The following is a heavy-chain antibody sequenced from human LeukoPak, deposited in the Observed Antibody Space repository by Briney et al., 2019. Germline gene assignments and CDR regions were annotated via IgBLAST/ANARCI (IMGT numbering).Heavy chain of an antibody. Sequence: PGGSLRLSCEASGFTFSSYWMHWVRHTPGKGLEWVANIKPDGSEKYYVDSVKGRFTISRDNAKNSLYLQMNSLRAEDTAIYYCARAVNYWGQGTLVTVSS. J-gene: IGHJ4*02. V-gene: IGHV3-7*01. CDR3: ARAVNY. CDR2: IKPDGSEK. CDR1: GFTFSSYW.